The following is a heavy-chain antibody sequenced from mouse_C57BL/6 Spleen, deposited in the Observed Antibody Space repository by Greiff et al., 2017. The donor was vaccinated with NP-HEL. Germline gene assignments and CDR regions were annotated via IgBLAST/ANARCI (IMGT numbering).Heavy chain of an antibody. V-gene: IGHV3-6*01. CDR2: ISYDGSN. Sequence: QLQESGPGLVKPSQSLSLTCSVTGYSITSGYYWNWIRQFPGNKLEWMGYISYDGSNNYNPSLKNRISITRDTSKNQFFLKLNSVTTEDTATYYCARHGSSRGYAMDYWGQGTSVTVSS. CDR3: ARHGSSRGYAMDY. J-gene: IGHJ4*01. D-gene: IGHD1-1*01. CDR1: GYSITSGYY.